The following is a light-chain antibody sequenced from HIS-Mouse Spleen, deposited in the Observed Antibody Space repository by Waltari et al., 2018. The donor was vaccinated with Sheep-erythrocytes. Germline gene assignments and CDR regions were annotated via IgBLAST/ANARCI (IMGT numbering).Light chain of an antibody. Sequence: DIQMIQSPSTLSASVGDRVTITCRASQSISSWLAWYQQKPGKAPKLLIYKASSLGRGVPSRFSGSGSGTEFTLTISSLQPDDFATYYCQQYNSYSWTFGQGTKVK. CDR1: QSISSW. CDR2: KAS. CDR3: QQYNSYSWT. V-gene: IGKV1-5*03. J-gene: IGKJ1*01.